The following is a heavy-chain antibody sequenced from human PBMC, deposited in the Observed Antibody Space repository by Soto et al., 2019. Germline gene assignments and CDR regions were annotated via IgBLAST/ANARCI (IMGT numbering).Heavy chain of an antibody. V-gene: IGHV4-59*12. J-gene: IGHJ4*02. CDR3: VRVGVGIGNHFDS. D-gene: IGHD1-26*01. CDR2: IHYSGRT. Sequence: PSETLSLTCIVSNGSISGFYWTWIRQPPGKILEWIGYIHYSGRTDYNPSLTSRATMSVDTSKNQFSLNLKSITAADTAVYYCVRVGVGIGNHFDSWGRGTLVTVYS. CDR1: NGSISGFY.